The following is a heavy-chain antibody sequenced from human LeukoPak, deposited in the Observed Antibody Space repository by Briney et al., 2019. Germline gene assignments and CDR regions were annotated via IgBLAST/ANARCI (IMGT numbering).Heavy chain of an antibody. V-gene: IGHV3-11*01. CDR1: GFIFSDHY. CDR3: AKYGSGYYDFDY. Sequence: GGSLRLSCVGSGFIFSDHYMSWIRQAPGKGLEFISYINTVSTITYSADSVKGRFTISRDNAKRSVYLQMNSLRAEDTAVYYCAKYGSGYYDFDYWGQGTLVTVSS. CDR2: INTVSTIT. J-gene: IGHJ4*02. D-gene: IGHD3-22*01.